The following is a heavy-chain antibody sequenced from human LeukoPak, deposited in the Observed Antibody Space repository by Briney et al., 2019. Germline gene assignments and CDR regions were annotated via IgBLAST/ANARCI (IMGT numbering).Heavy chain of an antibody. J-gene: IGHJ6*03. CDR3: ARPVSHYYYCYMDV. D-gene: IGHD5/OR15-5a*01. V-gene: IGHV4-34*01. Sequence: SETLSLTCAVYGGSFSGYYWSWIRQPPGKGLEWIGEINHSGSTNYNPSLKSRVTISVDTSKNQFSLKLSSVTAADTAVYYCARPVSHYYYCYMDVWGKGTTVTVSS. CDR1: GGSFSGYY. CDR2: INHSGST.